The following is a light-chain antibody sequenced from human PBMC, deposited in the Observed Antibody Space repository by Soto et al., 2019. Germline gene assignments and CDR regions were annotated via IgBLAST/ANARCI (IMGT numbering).Light chain of an antibody. CDR2: ATS. V-gene: IGKV3-20*01. Sequence: TQSPGTLSLSPGERATLSCRAVRGVTSTFMACYQQKPGQAPRLLTYATSFSATGIPDRFRGSGSGTVFTLTISRLKPEDFAVYYCHQFSSYPLTSGEGPK. CDR1: RGVTSTF. J-gene: IGKJ4*01. CDR3: HQFSSYPLT.